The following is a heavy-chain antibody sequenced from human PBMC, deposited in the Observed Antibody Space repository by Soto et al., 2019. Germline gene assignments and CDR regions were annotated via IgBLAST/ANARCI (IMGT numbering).Heavy chain of an antibody. J-gene: IGHJ6*01. CDR1: GGAFSGYY. V-gene: IGHV4-34*01. CDR2: INHSGST. Sequence: PSETLSLTCAVYGGAFSGYYWSWIRQPPGKGLEWIGEINHSGSTKYNPPLKSRVTISVDTSKNQFSLKLRSVTAADTAVYYCASLGRPGLYYYYGMDVWGEGTTVTVSS. CDR3: ASLGRPGLYYYYGMDV. D-gene: IGHD6-25*01.